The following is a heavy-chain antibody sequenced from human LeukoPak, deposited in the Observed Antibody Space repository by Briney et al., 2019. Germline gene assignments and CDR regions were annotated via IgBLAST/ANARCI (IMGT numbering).Heavy chain of an antibody. Sequence: PSETLSLTCTVSGGSISSYYWSWIRQPPGKGLEWIEYIYYSGSTNYNPSLKSRVTISVDTSKNQFSLKLSSVTAADTAVYYCARDLQVATIGPKVYYYYMDVWGKGTTVTVSS. CDR3: ARDLQVATIGPKVYYYYMDV. D-gene: IGHD5-12*01. CDR1: GGSISSYY. V-gene: IGHV4-59*01. J-gene: IGHJ6*03. CDR2: IYYSGST.